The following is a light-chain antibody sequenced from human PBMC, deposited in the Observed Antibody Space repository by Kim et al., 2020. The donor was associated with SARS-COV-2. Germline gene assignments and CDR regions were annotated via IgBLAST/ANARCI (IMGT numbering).Light chain of an antibody. CDR1: QSVSNDD. Sequence: PGERAPLACRASQSVSNDDEVWYQQKPGRAPRLLIYRAFSRASGPPDRFGGGGSGTDLTPTISGLGPEDFAVYYCQQYGASSGTFGQGTKVDIK. V-gene: IGKV3-20*01. J-gene: IGKJ1*01. CDR3: QQYGASSGT. CDR2: RAF.